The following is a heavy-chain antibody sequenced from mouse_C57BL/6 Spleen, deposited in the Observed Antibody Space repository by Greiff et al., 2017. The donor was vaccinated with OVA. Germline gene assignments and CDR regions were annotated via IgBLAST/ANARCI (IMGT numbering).Heavy chain of an antibody. D-gene: IGHD2-4*01. J-gene: IGHJ1*03. V-gene: IGHV1-22*01. CDR3: ARSDDYVDWYFDV. CDR1: GYTFTDYN. Sequence: DVQLVESGPELVKPGASVKMSCKASGYTFTDYNMHWVKQSHGKSLEWIGYINPNNGGTSYNQKFKGKATLTVNKSSSTAYMELRSLTSEDSAVYYCARSDDYVDWYFDVWGTGTTVTVSS. CDR2: INPNNGGT.